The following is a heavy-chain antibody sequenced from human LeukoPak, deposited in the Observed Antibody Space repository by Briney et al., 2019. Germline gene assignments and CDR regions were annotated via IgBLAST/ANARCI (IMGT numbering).Heavy chain of an antibody. Sequence: GGSLRLSFAASGFTFSSYGMHWVRQAPGKGLEWVAVISYDGSNKYYADSVKGRFTISRDNSKNTLYLQMNSLRAEDTAVYYCAKDGSYSGYYYGMDVWGQGTTVTVSS. J-gene: IGHJ6*02. CDR1: GFTFSSYG. D-gene: IGHD1-26*01. CDR2: ISYDGSNK. CDR3: AKDGSYSGYYYGMDV. V-gene: IGHV3-30*18.